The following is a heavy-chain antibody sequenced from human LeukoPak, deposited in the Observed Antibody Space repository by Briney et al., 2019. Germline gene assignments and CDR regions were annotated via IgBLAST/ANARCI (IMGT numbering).Heavy chain of an antibody. CDR3: ASLSGSYSAYYMDV. D-gene: IGHD1-26*01. Sequence: PSETLSLTCTVSGGSLSSSSYYWGWIRQPPGKGLEWIGSIYYSGSTYYNPSRKSRVNISVDTSKNHFPLRLSSVTAADTAVYYCASLSGSYSAYYMDVWGKGTTVTVSS. V-gene: IGHV4-39*06. J-gene: IGHJ6*03. CDR2: IYYSGST. CDR1: GGSLSSSSYY.